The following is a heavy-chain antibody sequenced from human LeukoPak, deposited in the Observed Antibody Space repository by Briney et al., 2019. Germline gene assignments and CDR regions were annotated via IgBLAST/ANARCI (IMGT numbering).Heavy chain of an antibody. V-gene: IGHV4-34*01. Sequence: SETLSPTCAVYGGSLSGYYWSWIRQPPGKGLEWIGEINHSGSTNYNPSLKSRVTISVDTSKNQFSLKLSSVTAADTAVYYCARGWQWLFHFDYWGQGTLVTVSS. CDR3: ARGWQWLFHFDY. D-gene: IGHD6-19*01. J-gene: IGHJ4*02. CDR2: INHSGST. CDR1: GGSLSGYY.